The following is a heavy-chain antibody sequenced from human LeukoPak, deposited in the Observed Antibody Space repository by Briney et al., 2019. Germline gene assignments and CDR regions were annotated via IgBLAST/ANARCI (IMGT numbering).Heavy chain of an antibody. CDR1: GFTFTSSA. CDR3: AVTARVAAADYFDY. Sequence: ASVKVSCKASGFTFTSSAVQWVRQARGQRLEWIGWIVVGSGNTNYAQKFQKRVTITRDMSTSTAYMELSSLRSEDTAVYYCAVTARVAAADYFDYWGQGTLVTVSS. V-gene: IGHV1-58*01. J-gene: IGHJ4*02. CDR2: IVVGSGNT. D-gene: IGHD6-13*01.